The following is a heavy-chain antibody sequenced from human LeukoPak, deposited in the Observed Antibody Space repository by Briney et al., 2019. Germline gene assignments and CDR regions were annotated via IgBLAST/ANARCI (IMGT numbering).Heavy chain of an antibody. Sequence: GGSLRLSCAASGFTFSGSAMHWVRQASGKGLEWVANINEDGSGTSYVDSVKGRFTISRDNAKNSLYLQMDSLRVEDTAIYYCTKSLDYWGQGTLVTVSS. CDR1: GFTFSGSA. CDR2: INEDGSGT. CDR3: TKSLDY. J-gene: IGHJ4*02. V-gene: IGHV3-7*02.